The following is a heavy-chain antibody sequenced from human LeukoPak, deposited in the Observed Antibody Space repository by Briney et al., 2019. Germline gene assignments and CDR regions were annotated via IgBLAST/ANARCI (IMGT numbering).Heavy chain of an antibody. CDR3: ARGLDGYMRYFDY. CDR2: IYYSGST. V-gene: IGHV4-61*01. Sequence: SETLSLTCTVSGGAVSSVSYFWSCFRQPRGKGLEWLGYIYYSGSTHYNPSLKSRVTISVDTSKNQFSLKLSSVTAADTAVYYCARGLDGYMRYFDYWGQGTLVTVSS. J-gene: IGHJ4*02. CDR1: GGAVSSVSYF. D-gene: IGHD5-24*01.